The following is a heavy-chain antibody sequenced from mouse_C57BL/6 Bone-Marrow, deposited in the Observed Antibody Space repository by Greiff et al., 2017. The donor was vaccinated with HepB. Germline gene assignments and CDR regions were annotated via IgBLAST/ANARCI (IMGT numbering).Heavy chain of an antibody. V-gene: IGHV1-19*01. Sequence: VQLQQSGPVLVKPGASVKMSCKASGYTFTDYYMNWVKQSHGKSLEWIGVINPYNGGTSYNQKFKGKATLTVDKSSSTAYMELNSLTSEDSAFYYCARAVYYGSSFYAMDYWGQGTSVTVSS. CDR1: GYTFTDYY. D-gene: IGHD1-1*01. CDR3: ARAVYYGSSFYAMDY. J-gene: IGHJ4*01. CDR2: INPYNGGT.